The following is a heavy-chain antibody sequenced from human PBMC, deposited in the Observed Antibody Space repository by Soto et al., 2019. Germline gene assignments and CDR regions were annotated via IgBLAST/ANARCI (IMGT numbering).Heavy chain of an antibody. CDR1: GFSLTTRGVG. J-gene: IGHJ5*02. CDR3: ASNPNYYPSDRFDT. Sequence: QITLKESGPTLVKPTQTLTLTCTFSGFSLTTRGVGVGWIRQPPGKALECLALIYWDDDKRYSPSLQNRPSITKDTHKNQLVLQMTHVDPVYTATYYCASNPNYYPSDRFDTWRQGPLVSVSS. CDR2: IYWDDDK. D-gene: IGHD3-10*01. V-gene: IGHV2-5*02.